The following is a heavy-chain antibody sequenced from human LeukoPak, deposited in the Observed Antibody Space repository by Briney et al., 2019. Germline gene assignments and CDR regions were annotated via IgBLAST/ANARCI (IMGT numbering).Heavy chain of an antibody. Sequence: SQTLSLTCTVSGGSISSGSYYWSWIRQPAGKGLEWIGRIYTSGSTNYNPSLKSRVTISVDTSKNQFSLKLSSVTAADTAVYYCARGRFHNDYVWGIYFDYWGQGTLVTVSS. V-gene: IGHV4-61*02. CDR3: ARGRFHNDYVWGIYFDY. CDR1: GGSISSGSYY. J-gene: IGHJ4*02. CDR2: IYTSGST. D-gene: IGHD3-16*01.